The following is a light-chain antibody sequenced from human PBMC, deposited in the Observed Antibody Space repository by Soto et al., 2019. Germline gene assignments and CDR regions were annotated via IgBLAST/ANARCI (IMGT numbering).Light chain of an antibody. CDR2: RNT. CDR3: QSFWV. Sequence: QAVVTQPPSVSGAPGQRVTISCTGSSSNIGAGFDVHWYQQFPGIAPKLLIYRNTIRPSGVPDRFSGSKSGTSASLAITGLQAEDEADYYCQSFWVFGGGTQLTVL. CDR1: SSNIGAGFD. V-gene: IGLV1-40*01. J-gene: IGLJ2*01.